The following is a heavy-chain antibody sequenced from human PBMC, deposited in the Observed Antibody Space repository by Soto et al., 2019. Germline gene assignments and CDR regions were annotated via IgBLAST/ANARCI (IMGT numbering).Heavy chain of an antibody. J-gene: IGHJ6*02. CDR1: GFTFSDYY. D-gene: IGHD5-12*01. CDR3: ARDVATYGYYYYGMDV. V-gene: IGHV3-11*01. CDR2: ISSSGSTI. Sequence: GGSLRLSCAASGFTFSDYYMSWIRQAPGKGLEWVSYISSSGSTIYYADSVKGRFTISRDNAKNSLCLQMNSLRAEDTAVYYCARDVATYGYYYYGMDVWGQGTTVTVSS.